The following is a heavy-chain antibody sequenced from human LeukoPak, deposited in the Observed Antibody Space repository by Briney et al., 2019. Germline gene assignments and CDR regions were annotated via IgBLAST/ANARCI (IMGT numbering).Heavy chain of an antibody. CDR1: GFTFSGYW. CDR2: IKQDGSGI. CDR3: AELGITMIGGV. V-gene: IGHV3-7*01. Sequence: GGSLRLSCVASGFTFSGYWMSWVRQAPGKGPEWVANIKQDGSGIYYVDSVKGRFTVSRDNAKNSLYLQMNSLRAEDTAVYYCAELGITMIGGVWGKGTTVTISS. J-gene: IGHJ6*04. D-gene: IGHD3-10*02.